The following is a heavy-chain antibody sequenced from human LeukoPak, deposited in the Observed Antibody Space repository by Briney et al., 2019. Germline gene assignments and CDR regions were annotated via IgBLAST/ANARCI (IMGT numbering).Heavy chain of an antibody. V-gene: IGHV1-69*05. J-gene: IGHJ4*02. CDR2: IIPIFGTA. CDR3: ARNFPTYSSSSGVDY. Sequence: ASVKVSCKASGGTFSSYAISWVRQAPGQGLEWMGRIIPIFGTANYAQKPQGRVTMTTDTSTSTAYMELRSLRSDDTAVYYCARNFPTYSSSSGVDYWGQGTLVTVSS. D-gene: IGHD6-6*01. CDR1: GGTFSSYA.